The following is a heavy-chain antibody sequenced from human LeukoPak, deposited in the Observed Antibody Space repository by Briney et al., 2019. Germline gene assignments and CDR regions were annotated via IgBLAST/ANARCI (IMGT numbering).Heavy chain of an antibody. CDR3: ARVPPYGSGRGYFDY. J-gene: IGHJ4*02. CDR2: INHSGNT. V-gene: IGHV4-34*01. CDR1: VESFSGYY. D-gene: IGHD3-10*01. Sequence: PSETLSLTCAVYVESFSGYYWSWIPQPPGKGLEWIGEINHSGNTNYNPSLKSRVTISVDTSKNQFSLKLSSVTAADTAVYYCARVPPYGSGRGYFDYWGQGTLVTVSS.